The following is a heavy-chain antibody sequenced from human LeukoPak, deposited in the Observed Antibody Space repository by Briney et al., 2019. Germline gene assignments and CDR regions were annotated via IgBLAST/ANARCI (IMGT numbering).Heavy chain of an antibody. CDR2: IHPGGTI. J-gene: IGHJ4*02. V-gene: IGHV3-NL1*01. CDR1: GFTFSSYG. CDR3: AMFSSAWYAVY. D-gene: IGHD6-19*01. Sequence: GRSLRLSCAASGFTFSSYGMHWVRQAPGKGLEWVSVIHPGGTIYYADSVKGTFTISRDNSKNTLYLEMNTLRVEDTAVYYCAMFSSAWYAVYGGEGTLVTVSS.